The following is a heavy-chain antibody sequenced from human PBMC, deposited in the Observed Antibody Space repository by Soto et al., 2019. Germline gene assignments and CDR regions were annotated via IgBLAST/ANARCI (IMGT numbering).Heavy chain of an antibody. CDR1: GLTVSSNY. CDR2: IYSDGGT. Sequence: EVQLVETGGGLIQPGGSLRLSCAVSGLTVSSNYMSWVRQAPGKGLEWVSVIYSDGGTYYADSVKGRFTISKDNSKNKLNLQMSRLRAEDTAMYYCAYMVRGAPVGFWGQGTLVTVSS. D-gene: IGHD3-10*01. V-gene: IGHV3-53*02. J-gene: IGHJ4*02. CDR3: AYMVRGAPVGF.